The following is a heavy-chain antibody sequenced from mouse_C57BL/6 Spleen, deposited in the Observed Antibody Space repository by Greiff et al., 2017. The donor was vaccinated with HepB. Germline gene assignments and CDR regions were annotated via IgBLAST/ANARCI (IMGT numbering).Heavy chain of an antibody. Sequence: QVQLQQSGPELVKPGASVKISCKASGYAFSSSWMNWVKQRPGKGLEWIGRIYPGDGDTNYNGKFKGKATLTADKSSSTAYMQLSSLTSEDSAVYFCARGGSYEKGFAYWGQGTLVTVSA. CDR1: GYAFSSSW. CDR3: ARGGSYEKGFAY. D-gene: IGHD6-1*01. CDR2: IYPGDGDT. J-gene: IGHJ3*01. V-gene: IGHV1-82*01.